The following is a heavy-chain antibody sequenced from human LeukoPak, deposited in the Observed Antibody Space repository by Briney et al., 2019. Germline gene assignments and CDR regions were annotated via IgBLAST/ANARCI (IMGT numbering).Heavy chain of an antibody. Sequence: PSETLSLTCTVSGGSISNYYWSWIRQPAGRGLEWIGRKYARGSSNYNPPVQSRVTMSVDTSKNQFSLKLRSVTAADTAVYYCARGRYCSADICTGGDSFDIWGQGTMVSVSP. CDR3: ARGRYCSADICTGGDSFDI. D-gene: IGHD2-15*01. CDR1: GGSISNYY. CDR2: KYARGSS. J-gene: IGHJ3*02. V-gene: IGHV4-4*07.